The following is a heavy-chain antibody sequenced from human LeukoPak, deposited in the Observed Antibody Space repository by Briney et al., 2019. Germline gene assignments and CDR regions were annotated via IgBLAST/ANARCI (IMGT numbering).Heavy chain of an antibody. D-gene: IGHD3-10*01. Sequence: ASVKVSCKASGYTFTGYYMHWVRQAPGQGLEWMGWINPDSGDTHYAQKFQGRVTMTRDTSISTGYMELSRLTSDDTAVYYCATRAGPGADPGYYYYMDVWGKGTTVTISS. CDR2: INPDSGDT. CDR3: ATRAGPGADPGYYYYMDV. CDR1: GYTFTGYY. J-gene: IGHJ6*03. V-gene: IGHV1-2*02.